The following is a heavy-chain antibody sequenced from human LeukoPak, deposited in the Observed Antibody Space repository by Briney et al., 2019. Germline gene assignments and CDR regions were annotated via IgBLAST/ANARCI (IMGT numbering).Heavy chain of an antibody. CDR3: AIGVVVPAAIPI. CDR1: GYTFTSYA. D-gene: IGHD2-2*01. Sequence: ASVKVSRKASGYTFTSYAMHWVRQAPGQRLEWMGWINAGNGNTKYSQKFQGRVTITRDTSASTAYMELSSLRSEDTAVYYCAIGVVVPAAIPIWGQGTLVTVAS. CDR2: INAGNGNT. J-gene: IGHJ4*02. V-gene: IGHV1-3*01.